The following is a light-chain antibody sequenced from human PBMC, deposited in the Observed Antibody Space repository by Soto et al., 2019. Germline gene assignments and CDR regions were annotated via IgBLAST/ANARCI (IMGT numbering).Light chain of an antibody. Sequence: EVVLTQSPATLSLSPGERATLSCRASQSVYSYLAWYQQKPGQPPRLLISDVSNRATGIPARFSGSGYGTDCTLTIISLEPEDFAVYYCQHRNDWPFTFGGGTKVQIK. CDR3: QHRNDWPFT. CDR1: QSVYSY. J-gene: IGKJ4*01. V-gene: IGKV3-11*01. CDR2: DVS.